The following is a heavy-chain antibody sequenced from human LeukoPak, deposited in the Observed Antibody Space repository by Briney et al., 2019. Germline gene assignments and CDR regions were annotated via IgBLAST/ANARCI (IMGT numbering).Heavy chain of an antibody. CDR2: IHYSGST. CDR3: ARRAPGNFFDY. CDR1: GGPISTNSYY. V-gene: IGHV4-39*01. Sequence: SETLSLTCTVSGGPISTNSYYWAWIRQPPGKGLEWIASIHYSGSTYYNPSLRSRVTISGDTSNNHFSLRLSSVTAADTAVYYCARRAPGNFFDYWGQGTLVTVSP. J-gene: IGHJ4*02. D-gene: IGHD1-26*01.